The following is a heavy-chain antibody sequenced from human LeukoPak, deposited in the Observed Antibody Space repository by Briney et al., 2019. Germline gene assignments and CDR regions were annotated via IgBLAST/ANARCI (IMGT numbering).Heavy chain of an antibody. V-gene: IGHV4-34*01. D-gene: IGHD3-9*01. CDR3: ARGHYDILTGYHQNFDY. CDR2: TNHSGST. CDR1: GGSFSGYY. J-gene: IGHJ4*02. Sequence: SETLSLTCAVYGGSFSGYYWSWIRQPPGKGLEWIGETNHSGSTNYNPSLKSRVTISVDTSKNQFSLKLSSVTAADTAVYYCARGHYDILTGYHQNFDYWGQGTLVTVSS.